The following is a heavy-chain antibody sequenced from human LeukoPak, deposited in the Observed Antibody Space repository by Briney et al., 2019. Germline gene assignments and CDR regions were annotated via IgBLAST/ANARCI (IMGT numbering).Heavy chain of an antibody. V-gene: IGHV3-33*01. D-gene: IGHD6-13*01. CDR2: IWYDGSNK. CDR1: GFTFSSYG. Sequence: GRSLRLSCAASGFTFSSYGMHWVRQAPGKGLEWVAVIWYDGSNKYYADSVKGRFTISRDNSKNTLYLQMNSLRAEDTAVYYCARDRRIAAAGILDYWGQGTLVTVSS. J-gene: IGHJ4*02. CDR3: ARDRRIAAAGILDY.